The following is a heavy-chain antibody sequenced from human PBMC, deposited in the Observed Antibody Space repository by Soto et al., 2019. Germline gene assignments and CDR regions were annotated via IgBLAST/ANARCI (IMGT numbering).Heavy chain of an antibody. V-gene: IGHV1-69*13. CDR2: IIPIFGTA. J-gene: IGHJ4*02. D-gene: IGHD6-6*01. CDR1: GGTXTSYA. Sequence: SXKVSFKASGGTXTSYAIRWVRQAPGQGLEWIGGIIPIFGTANYAQKFQGRVTITADESTSTAYIELRSLISEDTAVYYCARARAARIYGWGQGTLVTVSS. CDR3: ARARAARIYG.